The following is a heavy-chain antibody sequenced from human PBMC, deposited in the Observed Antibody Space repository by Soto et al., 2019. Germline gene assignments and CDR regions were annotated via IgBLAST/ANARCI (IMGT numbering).Heavy chain of an antibody. V-gene: IGHV3-21*01. CDR1: GFTFSSYS. D-gene: IGHD4-17*01. CDR2: ISSSSSYI. Sequence: EVQLVESGGGLVKPGGSLRLSCAASGFTFSSYSMNWVRQAPGKGLEWVSSISSSSSYIYYADSVKGRFTISRDNTKNSLYLQMNSLRAEDTAVYYCARGSIVDGDYYYYYGMDVWGQGTTVTVSS. CDR3: ARGSIVDGDYYYYYGMDV. J-gene: IGHJ6*02.